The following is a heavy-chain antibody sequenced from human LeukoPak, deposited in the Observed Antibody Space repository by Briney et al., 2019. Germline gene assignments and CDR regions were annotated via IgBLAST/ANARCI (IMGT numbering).Heavy chain of an antibody. CDR3: ATEFWSGYYTGDY. V-gene: IGHV3-33*01. CDR1: GFTFSSYG. J-gene: IGHJ4*02. D-gene: IGHD3-3*01. Sequence: PGGSLRLSCAASGFTFSSYGMHWVRQAPGKGLEWVAVIWYDGSNKYYADSVKGRFTISRDNSKSTLYLQMNSLRAEDTAVYYCATEFWSGYYTGDYWGQGTLVTVSS. CDR2: IWYDGSNK.